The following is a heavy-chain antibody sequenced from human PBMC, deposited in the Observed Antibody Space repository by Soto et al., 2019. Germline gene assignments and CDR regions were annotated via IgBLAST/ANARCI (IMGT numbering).Heavy chain of an antibody. J-gene: IGHJ4*02. D-gene: IGHD3-22*01. Sequence: GGSLRLSCAASGFTFSSYSMNWVRQAPGKGLEWVPSISSSSNYIYYADSVKGRFTISRDNAKNSLYLQMNSLIAEDTAVYYCASRYYYDSSGYYPSFDYWGQGT. CDR1: GFTFSSYS. V-gene: IGHV3-21*01. CDR3: ASRYYYDSSGYYPSFDY. CDR2: ISSSSNYI.